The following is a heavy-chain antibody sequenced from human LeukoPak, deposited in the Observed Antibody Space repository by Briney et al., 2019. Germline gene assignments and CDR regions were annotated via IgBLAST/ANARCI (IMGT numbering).Heavy chain of an antibody. CDR1: GYTFTGYY. Sequence: ASVKVSCKASGYTFTGYYMHWVRQAPGQGLEWMGWINPNSGGTNYAQKFQGRVTMTRDTSISTAYMELSRLRSDDTAVYYCARRGGVPAATPGLYYYYYGMDVWGQGTTVTVSS. D-gene: IGHD2-2*01. CDR2: INPNSGGT. J-gene: IGHJ6*02. V-gene: IGHV1-2*02. CDR3: ARRGGVPAATPGLYYYYYGMDV.